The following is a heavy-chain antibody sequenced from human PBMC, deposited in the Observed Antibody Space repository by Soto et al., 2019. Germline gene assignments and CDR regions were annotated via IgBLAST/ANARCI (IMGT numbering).Heavy chain of an antibody. Sequence: QVQMVQSGAEVKKPGTSVKVSCKASGYAFINYAVTWVRQAPGEGLEWMGWISPSNANSYSAQKFQDRVTMSTETSSNTACMELRRLTSDDTAVYYCSREGGNTGTSDYWGQGTLVTVSS. V-gene: IGHV1-18*01. CDR2: ISPSNANS. D-gene: IGHD1-7*01. J-gene: IGHJ4*02. CDR3: SREGGNTGTSDY. CDR1: GYAFINYA.